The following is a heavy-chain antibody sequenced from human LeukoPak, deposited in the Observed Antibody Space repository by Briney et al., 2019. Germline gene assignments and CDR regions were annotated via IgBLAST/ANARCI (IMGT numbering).Heavy chain of an antibody. J-gene: IGHJ5*02. V-gene: IGHV1-8*01. CDR2: MNPNSGNT. Sequence: ASVKVSCKASGYTFTSYDINWVRQATGQGLEWMGWMNPNSGNTGYAQKFQGRVTMTRNTSISTAYMELSSLRSEDTAVYYCARGRANYDFWSGYYTAFNWFDPWGQGTLVTVSS. CDR3: ARGRANYDFWSGYYTAFNWFDP. D-gene: IGHD3-3*01. CDR1: GYTFTSYD.